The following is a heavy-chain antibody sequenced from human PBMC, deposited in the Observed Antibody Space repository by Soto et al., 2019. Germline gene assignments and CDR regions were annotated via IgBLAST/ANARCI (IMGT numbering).Heavy chain of an antibody. Sequence: ASVKVSCKASGYTFTGHAMHWVRQAPGQRLEWMGWINAGNGNTNYAQKLQGRVTMTTDTSTSTAYMELRSLRSDDTAVYYCARDPYHVLMVNAPNLYGMDVWGQGTTVTVSS. CDR1: GYTFTGHA. D-gene: IGHD2-8*01. V-gene: IGHV1-3*01. CDR2: INAGNGNT. CDR3: ARDPYHVLMVNAPNLYGMDV. J-gene: IGHJ6*02.